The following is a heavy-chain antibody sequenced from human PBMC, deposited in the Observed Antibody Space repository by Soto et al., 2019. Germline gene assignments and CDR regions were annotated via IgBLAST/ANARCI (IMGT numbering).Heavy chain of an antibody. D-gene: IGHD4-17*01. CDR1: GFTFDDYA. V-gene: IGHV3-9*01. J-gene: IGHJ4*02. CDR3: AKGVLGDYVLADFDY. CDR2: ISWNSGSI. Sequence: EVQLVESGGGLVQPGRSLRLSCAASGFTFDDYAMHWVRQAPGKGLEWVSGISWNSGSIGYADSVKGRFTISRDNAKNSLYLQMNSLRAEDTALYYCAKGVLGDYVLADFDYWGEGTLVTVSS.